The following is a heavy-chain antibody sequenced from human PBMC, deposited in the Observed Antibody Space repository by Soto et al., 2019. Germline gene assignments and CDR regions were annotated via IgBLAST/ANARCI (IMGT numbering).Heavy chain of an antibody. CDR1: GDSFNDYY. CDR3: ARESGGATATLDYYYFYMDV. D-gene: IGHD5-12*01. Sequence: ASVKVSCKTSGDSFNDYYIHWVRQAPGQGLQWMGWINPNGGATKYAQKFQGRVTVTRDTSIRTVYMELSSLRSDDTAVYYCARESGGATATLDYYYFYMDVWGKGTTVTVSS. J-gene: IGHJ6*03. CDR2: INPNGGAT. V-gene: IGHV1-2*02.